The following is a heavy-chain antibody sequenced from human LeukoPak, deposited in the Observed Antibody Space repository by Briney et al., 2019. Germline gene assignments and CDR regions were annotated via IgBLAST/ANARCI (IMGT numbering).Heavy chain of an antibody. CDR1: GGSISSYY. Sequence: SETLSLTCTVSGGSISSYYWGWIRQPPGKGLEWIGYIYYSGSTNYNPSLNSRVTISVDTSKNQFSLKLSSVTAADTAVYYCARSSLGEGENYWGQGTLVTVSS. CDR2: IYYSGST. D-gene: IGHD3-16*01. J-gene: IGHJ4*02. CDR3: ARSSLGEGENY. V-gene: IGHV4-59*01.